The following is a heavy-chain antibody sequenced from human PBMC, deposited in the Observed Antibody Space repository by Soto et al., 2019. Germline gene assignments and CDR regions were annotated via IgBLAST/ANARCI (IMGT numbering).Heavy chain of an antibody. CDR1: GGTFSSYT. CDR3: ARLMSSGYYYGMDV. D-gene: IGHD3-10*01. Sequence: QVQLVQSGAEVKKPGSSVKVSCKASGGTFSSYTISWVRQAPGQGLEWMGRIIPILGIANYAQKFQGRVTITADKSTRTAYMELSSLRSEDTAVYYCARLMSSGYYYGMDVWGQGTTVTVSS. V-gene: IGHV1-69*02. J-gene: IGHJ6*02. CDR2: IIPILGIA.